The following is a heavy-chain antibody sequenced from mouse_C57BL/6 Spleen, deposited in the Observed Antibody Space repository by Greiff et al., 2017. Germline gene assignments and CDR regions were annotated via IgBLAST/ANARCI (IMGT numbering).Heavy chain of an antibody. CDR2: IDPSDSYT. Sequence: QVQLQQPGAELVKPGASVKLSCKASGYTFTSYWMQWVKQRPGQGLEWIGEIDPSDSYTNYNQKFKGKATLTVDTSSSTAYMQLSSLTSEDSAVYYCARCGYYGSRYFDVWGTGTTVTVSS. CDR1: GYTFTSYW. J-gene: IGHJ1*03. CDR3: ARCGYYGSRYFDV. D-gene: IGHD1-1*01. V-gene: IGHV1-50*01.